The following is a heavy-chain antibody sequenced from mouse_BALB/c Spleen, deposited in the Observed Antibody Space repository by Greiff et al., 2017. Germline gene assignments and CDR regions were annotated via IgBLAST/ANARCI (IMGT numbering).Heavy chain of an antibody. D-gene: IGHD4-1*01. CDR3: ARTWDGIYYAMDY. V-gene: IGHV3-2*02. Sequence: EVKLEESGPGLVKPSQSLSLTCTVTGYSITSDYAWNWIRQFPGNKLEWRGYISYSGSTSYNPSLTSRISITRDTSKNQFFLQLNSVTTEDTATSYCARTWDGIYYAMDYWGQGTSVTVSS. CDR2: ISYSGST. J-gene: IGHJ4*01. CDR1: GYSITSDYA.